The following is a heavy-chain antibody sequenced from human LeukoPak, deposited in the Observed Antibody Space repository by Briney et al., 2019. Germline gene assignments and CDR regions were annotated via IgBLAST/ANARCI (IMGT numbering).Heavy chain of an antibody. J-gene: IGHJ2*01. CDR2: IRSRTDSYAT. Sequence: GGSLRLSCAASGFIFSDSAVHWVRQASGKGLEWVGRIRSRTDSYATAYAVSVKGRFTISRDDSKDTAYLQMNGLKLEDTAVYYCTRLSYYSDSGGYEWYFDLWGRGTLVTVSS. D-gene: IGHD3-22*01. V-gene: IGHV3-73*01. CDR1: GFIFSDSA. CDR3: TRLSYYSDSGGYEWYFDL.